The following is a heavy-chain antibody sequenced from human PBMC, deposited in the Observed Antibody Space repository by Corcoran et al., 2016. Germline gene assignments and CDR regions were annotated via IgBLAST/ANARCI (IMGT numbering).Heavy chain of an antibody. CDR2: IKQDGSEK. Sequence: EVQLVESGGGLVQPGGSLRLYCAASGLTSSSYRMSRVRQAPGKGLEWVANIKQDGSEKYYVDSVKGRFTISRANAKNSLYLQMNSLRAEDTAVYYCASEWYFDLWGRGTLVTVSS. CDR3: ASEWYFDL. V-gene: IGHV3-7*01. J-gene: IGHJ2*01. CDR1: GLTSSSYR.